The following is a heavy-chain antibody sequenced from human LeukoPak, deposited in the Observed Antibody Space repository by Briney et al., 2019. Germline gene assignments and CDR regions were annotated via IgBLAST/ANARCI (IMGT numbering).Heavy chain of an antibody. Sequence: SQTLSLTCAIPGDSVSSNSAAWNWIRQSPSRGLEWLGRTYYRSKWFNDYAVSVKSRITINPDTSKNQFSLQLNSMTPEDTAVYYCARASKRVVTAVGYFDYWGQGTQVTVSS. CDR3: ARASKRVVTAVGYFDY. J-gene: IGHJ4*02. V-gene: IGHV6-1*01. D-gene: IGHD2-15*01. CDR2: TYYRSKWFN. CDR1: GDSVSSNSAA.